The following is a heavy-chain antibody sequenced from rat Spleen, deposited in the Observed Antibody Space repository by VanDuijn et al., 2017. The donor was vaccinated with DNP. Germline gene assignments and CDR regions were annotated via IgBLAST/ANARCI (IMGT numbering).Heavy chain of an antibody. J-gene: IGHJ2*01. CDR1: GFSLTGYS. D-gene: IGHD1-11*01. V-gene: IGHV2-8*01. CDR3: ARTTADIVSSYYFDY. Sequence: QVQLTESGPGLVQPSETLSLTCAVSGFSLTGYSVFWVRQPSGKGLEWMERMRYNGDTSYNSAIKSRLSISRDTSKSQVFFKMNSLQPEDTAMYFCARTTADIVSSYYFDYWGQGVMVTVSS. CDR2: MRYNGDT.